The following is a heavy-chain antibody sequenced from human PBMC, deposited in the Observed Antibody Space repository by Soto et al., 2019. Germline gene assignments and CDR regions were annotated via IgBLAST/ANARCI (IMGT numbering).Heavy chain of an antibody. CDR2: IWYDGSNK. CDR1: GFTFSSYG. J-gene: IGHJ6*02. D-gene: IGHD6-25*01. Sequence: QVQLVESGGGVVQPGRSLRLSCAASGFTFSSYGMHWVRQAPGKGLEWVAVIWYDGSNKYYADSVKGRFTISRDNSKNTLYLQMNSLRAEETAVYYCARDRRRMDVWGQGTTVTVSS. CDR3: ARDRRRMDV. V-gene: IGHV3-33*01.